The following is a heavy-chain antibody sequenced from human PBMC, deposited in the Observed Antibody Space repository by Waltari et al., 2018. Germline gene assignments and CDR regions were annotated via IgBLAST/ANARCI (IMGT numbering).Heavy chain of an antibody. CDR3: ARDRNCSGGSCYPTYWYFDL. CDR1: GGTFSSYA. Sequence: QVQLVQSGAEVKKPGSSVKVSCKASGGTFSSYAISWVRQAPGQGLEWMGGISPILGIANYAQKFQGRVTITADKSTSTAYMELSSLRSEDTAVYYCARDRNCSGGSCYPTYWYFDLWGRGTLVTVSS. CDR2: ISPILGIA. D-gene: IGHD2-15*01. J-gene: IGHJ2*01. V-gene: IGHV1-69*10.